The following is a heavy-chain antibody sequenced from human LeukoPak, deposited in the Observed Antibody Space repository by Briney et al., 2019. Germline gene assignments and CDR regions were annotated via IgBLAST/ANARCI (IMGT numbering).Heavy chain of an antibody. Sequence: PSETLSLTCTVSGGSISSGGYYWSWIRQHPGKGLEWIGYIYYSGSTYYNPSLKSRVTISVDTSKNQFSLKLSSVTAADTAVYCCARLRNGDYDFDYWGQGTLVTVSS. D-gene: IGHD4-17*01. CDR3: ARLRNGDYDFDY. CDR2: IYYSGST. V-gene: IGHV4-31*03. J-gene: IGHJ4*02. CDR1: GGSISSGGYY.